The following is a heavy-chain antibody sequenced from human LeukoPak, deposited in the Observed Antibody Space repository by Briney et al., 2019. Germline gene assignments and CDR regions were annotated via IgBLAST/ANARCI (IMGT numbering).Heavy chain of an antibody. D-gene: IGHD3-10*01. CDR1: GGSISSYY. CDR2: IYYSGST. CDR3: ARQTWDYYGSCFDY. J-gene: IGHJ4*02. Sequence: SETLCLTCTVSGGSISSYYWSWIRQPPGKGLEWVGYIYYSGSTNYNPSLKSRVTISVDTSKNQFSLKLSSVTAADTAVYYCARQTWDYYGSCFDYWGQGTLVTVSS. V-gene: IGHV4-59*08.